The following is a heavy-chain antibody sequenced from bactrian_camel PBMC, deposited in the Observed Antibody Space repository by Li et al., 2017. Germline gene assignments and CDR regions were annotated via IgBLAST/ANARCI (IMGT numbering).Heavy chain of an antibody. J-gene: IGHJ4*01. Sequence: VQLVESGGGSVTAGGSLRLSRTVSGYQTSTYCMGWFRQALGKEREAVAAVYCRGGMTFYSGSVKGRFTFSQDKGNDTIYLQMNNLESEDTATYYCAAGFAPSRTGCCTDYDYWGQGTQVTVS. CDR3: AAGFAPSRTGCCTDYDY. CDR2: VYCRGGMT. CDR1: GYQTSTYC. D-gene: IGHD1*01. V-gene: IGHV3-3*01.